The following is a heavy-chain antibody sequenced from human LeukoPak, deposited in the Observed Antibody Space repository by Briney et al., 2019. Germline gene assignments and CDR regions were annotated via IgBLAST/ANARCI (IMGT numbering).Heavy chain of an antibody. V-gene: IGHV1-69*13. J-gene: IGHJ4*02. CDR2: IIPIFGTA. CDR1: GGTFSSYA. D-gene: IGHD7-27*01. Sequence: SVKVSCKASGGTFSSYAISWVRQTPGQGLEWMGGIIPIFGTANYAQKFQGRVTITADESTSTAYMELSSLRSEDTAVYYCARVPSWGEMSFDYWGQGTLVTVSS. CDR3: ARVPSWGEMSFDY.